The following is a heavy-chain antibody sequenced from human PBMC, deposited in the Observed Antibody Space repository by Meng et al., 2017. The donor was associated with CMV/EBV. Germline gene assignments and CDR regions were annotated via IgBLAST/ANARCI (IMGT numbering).Heavy chain of an antibody. CDR3: ARDLGDTAIY. D-gene: IGHD5-18*01. CDR2: INPNSGGT. CDR1: GYTFTGYY. Sequence: QVQLVYSWVEVKKPWASVKAACNASGYTFTGYYMHWVRQAPGPGLEWMGWINPNSGGTNYAQKFQGRVTMTRDTSISTAYMELSRLRSDDTAVYYCARDLGDTAIYWGQGTLVTVSS. V-gene: IGHV1-2*02. J-gene: IGHJ4*02.